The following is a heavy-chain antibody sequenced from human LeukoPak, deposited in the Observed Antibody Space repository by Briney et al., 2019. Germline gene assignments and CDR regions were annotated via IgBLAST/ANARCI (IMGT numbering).Heavy chain of an antibody. V-gene: IGHV4-4*07. CDR3: TYSSSSGGYYYYGMDV. CDR1: GGSISSYY. D-gene: IGHD6-6*01. Sequence: SETLSLTCTVSGGSISSYYWSWIRQPAGKGLEWIGRIYTSGSTNYNPSLKSRVTMSVDTSKNQFSLKLSSVTAADTAVYYCTYSSSSGGYYYYGMDVWGQGTTATVSS. CDR2: IYTSGST. J-gene: IGHJ6*02.